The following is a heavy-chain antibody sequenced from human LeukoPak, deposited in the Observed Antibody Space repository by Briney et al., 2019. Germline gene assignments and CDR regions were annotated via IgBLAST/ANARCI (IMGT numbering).Heavy chain of an antibody. Sequence: SETLSLTCTVSGGSIGSYYWSWIRQPAGKGLEWIGRIYTSGSTNYNPSLKSRVTMSVDTSKNQFSLKLSSVTAADTAVYYCAREVDCSSTSCYGNYWGQGTLVTVSS. V-gene: IGHV4-4*07. D-gene: IGHD2-2*01. CDR1: GGSIGSYY. J-gene: IGHJ4*02. CDR2: IYTSGST. CDR3: AREVDCSSTSCYGNY.